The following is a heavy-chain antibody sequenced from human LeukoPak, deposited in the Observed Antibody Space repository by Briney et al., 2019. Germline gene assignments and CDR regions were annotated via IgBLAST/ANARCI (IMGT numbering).Heavy chain of an antibody. Sequence: TGGSLRLSCAASGFTFSSYSMNWVRQAPGKGLEWVSSISSSSSYIYYADSVKGRFTISRDNAKNSLYLQVNSLRAEDTAVYYCARVSGDMTTVTTNPLKSYGMDVWGQGTTVTVSS. CDR3: ARVSGDMTTVTTNPLKSYGMDV. CDR1: GFTFSSYS. D-gene: IGHD4-17*01. V-gene: IGHV3-21*01. J-gene: IGHJ6*02. CDR2: ISSSSSYI.